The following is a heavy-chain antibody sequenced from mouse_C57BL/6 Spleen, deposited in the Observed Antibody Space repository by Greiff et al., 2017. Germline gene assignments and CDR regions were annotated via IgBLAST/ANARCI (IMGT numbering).Heavy chain of an antibody. V-gene: IGHV1-15*01. J-gene: IGHJ2*01. D-gene: IGHD1-1*01. CDR1: GYTFTDYE. CDR2: IDPETGGT. CDR3: TMVTTVVASFDY. Sequence: QVQLQQSGAELVRPGASVTLSCKASGYTFTDYEMHWVKQTPVHGLEWIGAIDPETGGTAYNQKFKGKAILTADKSSSTAYMELRSLTSEDSAVYYCTMVTTVVASFDYWGQGTTLTVSS.